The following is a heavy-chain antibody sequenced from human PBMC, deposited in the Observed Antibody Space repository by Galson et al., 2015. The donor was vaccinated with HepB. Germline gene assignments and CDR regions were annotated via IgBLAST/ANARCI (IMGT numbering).Heavy chain of an antibody. CDR3: AIAPGDSSSWFLDY. D-gene: IGHD6-13*01. CDR2: FDPEDGET. Sequence: SVKVSCKVSRYTLTELSMHWVRQAPGKGLEWMGGFDPEDGETIYAQKFQGRVTMTEDTSTDTAYMELSSLRSEDTAVYYCAIAPGDSSSWFLDYWGQGTLVTVSS. V-gene: IGHV1-24*01. CDR1: RYTLTELS. J-gene: IGHJ4*02.